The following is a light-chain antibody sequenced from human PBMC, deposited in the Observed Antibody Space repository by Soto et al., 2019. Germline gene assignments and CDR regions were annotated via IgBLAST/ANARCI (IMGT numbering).Light chain of an antibody. V-gene: IGKV1-12*01. Sequence: IQMTQSPSSVSASVGDRVTITCRASERITTWLAWYQQKPGKAPNLLIYSASTLQSGIPSRFHGSGPGTDFTLTINSLQPQDFATYYCQQVNSFPYTFGQGTKLEIK. CDR1: ERITTW. CDR3: QQVNSFPYT. CDR2: SAS. J-gene: IGKJ2*01.